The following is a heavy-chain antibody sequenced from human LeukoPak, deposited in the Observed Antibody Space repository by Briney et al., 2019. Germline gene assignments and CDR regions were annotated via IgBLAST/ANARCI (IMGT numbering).Heavy chain of an antibody. J-gene: IGHJ6*04. D-gene: IGHD3-10*02. V-gene: IGHV3-7*01. Sequence: GGSLRLSCAASGFTFNTYWMTWVRQAPGRGLEWVANVRQDGGEGHYVDSVKGRFTVSRDNAENSLYLQLNSLRIEDTAVYYCVTRLCSISACRASSYLSFDVWGKGTTVTVTS. CDR3: VTRLCSISACRASSYLSFDV. CDR2: VRQDGGEG. CDR1: GFTFNTYW.